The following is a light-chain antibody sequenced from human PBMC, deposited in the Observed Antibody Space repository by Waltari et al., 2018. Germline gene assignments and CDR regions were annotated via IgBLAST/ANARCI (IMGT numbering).Light chain of an antibody. J-gene: IGKJ1*01. V-gene: IGKV3-20*01. Sequence: EVVLTQSPGTLSFSPGERATLACRASQSVGTSLAWYQQKPGQAPRLLIYGASRRATGIPDRFSGSGSGTDFSLTISRLEPEDFAVYYCQHYVRLPATFGQGTKVEI. CDR1: QSVGTS. CDR2: GAS. CDR3: QHYVRLPAT.